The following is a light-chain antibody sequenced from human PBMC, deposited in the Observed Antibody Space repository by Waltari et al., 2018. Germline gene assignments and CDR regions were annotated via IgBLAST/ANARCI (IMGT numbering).Light chain of an antibody. V-gene: IGKV3-20*01. Sequence: VLKQSSSTLALSAGGRATLSCSARQIVSRYLVWYQQKPGQAHRLLIYGASSRATGIPDRFSGSGFGTDFSLTISRLEPEGFAVYYCQQHVRLPATFGQGTKVEIK. CDR2: GAS. CDR3: QQHVRLPAT. CDR1: QIVSRY. J-gene: IGKJ1*01.